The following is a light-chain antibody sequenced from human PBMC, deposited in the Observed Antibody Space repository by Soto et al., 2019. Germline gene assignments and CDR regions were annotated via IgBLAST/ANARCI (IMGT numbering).Light chain of an antibody. CDR1: QGISSN. J-gene: IGKJ1*01. CDR2: DAS. Sequence: ALQLTQSPSSPSASVGDRVTTTCRASQGISSNLSWYQQKPGKAPKLLIYDASSLESGVPSRFSGSGSGTEFTLTISSLQPDDFATYYCQQYNSYPWTFGQGTKVDIK. CDR3: QQYNSYPWT. V-gene: IGKV1-13*02.